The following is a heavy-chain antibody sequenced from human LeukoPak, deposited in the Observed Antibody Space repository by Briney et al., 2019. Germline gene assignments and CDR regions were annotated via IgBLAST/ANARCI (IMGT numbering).Heavy chain of an antibody. CDR1: GFTFSSHN. CDR3: ARDPPALEDFDY. J-gene: IGHJ4*02. Sequence: PGGSLRLSCAASGFTFSSHNMNWVRQAPGKGLEWVSYISGRGNTIKYADSVKGRFTISRDNGKNSLYLHMSSLRAEDTAVYYCARDPPALEDFDYWGQGTQVTVSS. V-gene: IGHV3-48*04. CDR2: ISGRGNTI.